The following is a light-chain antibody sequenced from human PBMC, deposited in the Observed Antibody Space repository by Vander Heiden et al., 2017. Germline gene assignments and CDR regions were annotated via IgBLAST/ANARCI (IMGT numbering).Light chain of an antibody. CDR1: KLGDKY. CDR3: QAWDSFVV. Sequence: LTHPSAVSVSPGQTASITCSGDKLGDKYAYWYQQKPGQSPVLVIYQDSKRPSGIPERFSGSNSGNTATLTISGTHTMDEADYYCQAWDSFVVFGGGTKLTVL. CDR2: QDS. V-gene: IGLV3-1*01. J-gene: IGLJ2*01.